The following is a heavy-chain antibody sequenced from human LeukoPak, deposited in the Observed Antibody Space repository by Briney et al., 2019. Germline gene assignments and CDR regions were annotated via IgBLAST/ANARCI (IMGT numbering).Heavy chain of an antibody. V-gene: IGHV3-48*03. CDR1: GFTFSSFE. Sequence: HPGGSLRLSCEGSGFTFSSFEMNWVRQAPGKGLEWLSYIGSGGRTIYYADSVKGRFTISRDNARNSLYLQMNSLGAEDTAVYHCAREDSRDALDIWGQGTMVTVSS. CDR3: AREDSRDALDI. J-gene: IGHJ3*02. D-gene: IGHD3-22*01. CDR2: IGSGGRTI.